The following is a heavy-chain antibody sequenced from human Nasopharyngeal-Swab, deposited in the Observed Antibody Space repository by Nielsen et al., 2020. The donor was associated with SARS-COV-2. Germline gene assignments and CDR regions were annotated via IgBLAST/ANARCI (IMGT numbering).Heavy chain of an antibody. CDR2: IYYTGSA. V-gene: IGHV4-39*01. J-gene: IGHJ6*02. CDR3: ARQTGMDV. Sequence: SETLSLTCTASSGSIMSSSYYWVWIRQPPGKGLEWIGVIYYTGSAHYSPSLKSRVTISVDTSRNQFFLRVASVTAEDTAVYYCARQTGMDVWGQGTSVTVSS. CDR1: SGSIMSSSYY.